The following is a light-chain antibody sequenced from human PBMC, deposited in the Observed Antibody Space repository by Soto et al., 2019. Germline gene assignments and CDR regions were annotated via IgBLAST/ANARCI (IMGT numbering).Light chain of an antibody. CDR1: QGISSA. CDR2: DAS. V-gene: IGKV1-13*02. J-gene: IGKJ4*01. CDR3: QQFQSYAPT. Sequence: ALQLTQSPSSLSASVGDRVTITCRASQGISSALAWYQHKPGRAPRLLIYDASSLQSGVSSRFSGSGSGTDFTLTISSLQPEDFATYYCQQFQSYAPTFGGGTKLEIK.